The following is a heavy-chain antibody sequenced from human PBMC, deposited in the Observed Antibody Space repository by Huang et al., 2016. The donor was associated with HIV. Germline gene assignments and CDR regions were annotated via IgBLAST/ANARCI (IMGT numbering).Heavy chain of an antibody. Sequence: EVQLLESGGGLVQPGGSLRLSCAASGFIFSSYAMNWVRQAPGKGLEWVATMSGSAGSTYYADSVKGRFTVSRDKSKNTLFLQMSSLRVEDTAIYYCARARVTSKYYMDVWGKGTTVTVSS. CDR1: GFIFSSYA. J-gene: IGHJ6*03. D-gene: IGHD2-21*02. CDR3: ARARVTSKYYMDV. CDR2: MSGSAGST. V-gene: IGHV3-23*01.